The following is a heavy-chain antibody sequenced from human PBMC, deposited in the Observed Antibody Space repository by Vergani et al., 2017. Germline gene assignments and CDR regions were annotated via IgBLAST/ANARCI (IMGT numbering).Heavy chain of an antibody. Sequence: QVTLRESGPALVTPTQTLTLTCTFSGFSLSTSGMCVSWIRQPPGKALEWLALIDWDDDKYYSTSLKTRLTISKDTSKNQVVLTMTNMDPVDTATYYCARIRNYYDSSGYYFDAFDIWGQGTMVTVSS. CDR3: ARIRNYYDSSGYYFDAFDI. V-gene: IGHV2-70*01. CDR2: IDWDDDK. D-gene: IGHD3-22*01. CDR1: GFSLSTSGMC. J-gene: IGHJ3*02.